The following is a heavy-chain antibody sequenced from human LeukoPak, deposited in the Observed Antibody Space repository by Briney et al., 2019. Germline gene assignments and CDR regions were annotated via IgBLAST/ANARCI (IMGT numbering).Heavy chain of an antibody. V-gene: IGHV1-69*05. J-gene: IGHJ5*02. CDR1: VGTFSSYA. D-gene: IGHD3-22*01. Sequence: SVKVSCKASVGTFSSYAISWVRQAPGQGLEWMGGIIAIFGTANYAQKFQGRVTITTGESTSTAYMELSSLRSEDTAVYYCARDRSETYYYDSSGYYGAYNWFDPWGQGTLVTVSS. CDR3: ARDRSETYYYDSSGYYGAYNWFDP. CDR2: IIAIFGTA.